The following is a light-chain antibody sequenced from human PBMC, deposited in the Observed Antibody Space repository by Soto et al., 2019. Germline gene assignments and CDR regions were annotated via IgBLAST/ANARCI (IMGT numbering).Light chain of an antibody. Sequence: QPVLTQPSSLSASPGASASLTCTLRSDINVGNYKIYWYQQKPGSPPQYLLSYKSDSDKQQGSGVPSRFSGSKDGSANAGILLISGLQSEDEADYYCMIWHNTAYVFGTGTKLTVL. CDR3: MIWHNTAYV. J-gene: IGLJ1*01. CDR2: YKSDSDK. V-gene: IGLV5-45*03. CDR1: SDINVGNYK.